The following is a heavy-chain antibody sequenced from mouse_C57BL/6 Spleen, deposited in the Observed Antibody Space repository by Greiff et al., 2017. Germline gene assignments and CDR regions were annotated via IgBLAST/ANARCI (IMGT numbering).Heavy chain of an antibody. CDR2: IDPANGNT. CDR3: ARDGLYYGSPWYFDV. CDR1: GFNIKNTY. V-gene: IGHV14-3*01. D-gene: IGHD1-1*01. J-gene: IGHJ1*03. Sequence: EVQRVESVAELVRPGASVKLSCTASGFNIKNTYMHWVKQRPEQGLEWIGRIDPANGNTKYAPKFQGKATITADTSSNTAYLQLSSLTSEDTAIYYCARDGLYYGSPWYFDVWGTGTTVTVSS.